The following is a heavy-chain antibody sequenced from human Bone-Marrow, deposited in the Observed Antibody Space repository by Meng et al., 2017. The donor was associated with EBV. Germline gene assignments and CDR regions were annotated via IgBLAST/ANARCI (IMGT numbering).Heavy chain of an antibody. CDR3: ARVYSRNFYDSSGSQDY. V-gene: IGHV1-2*06. Sequence: QVKRVQSGAEVKKPGASVKVSCKASGYTFTGYYMHWVRQAPGQGLEWMGRINPNSGGTNYAQKFQGRVTMTRDTSISTAYMELSRLRSDDTAVYYCARVYSRNFYDSSGSQDYWGQGTLVTVSS. CDR1: GYTFTGYY. D-gene: IGHD3-22*01. J-gene: IGHJ4*02. CDR2: INPNSGGT.